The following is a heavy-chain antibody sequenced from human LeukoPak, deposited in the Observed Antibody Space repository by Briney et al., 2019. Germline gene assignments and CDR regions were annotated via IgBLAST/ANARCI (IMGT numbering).Heavy chain of an antibody. V-gene: IGHV1-18*01. CDR1: GDTFTKYQ. CDR2: ISASNGNM. D-gene: IGHD4/OR15-4a*01. J-gene: IGHJ4*02. Sequence: GASVKVSCKASGDTFTKYQFSWVRQAPGQGLEWLGWISASNGNMNYAEKVQDRITVTKDTSTSTVYMGLTSLTSDDTGVYFCARSLYGEAFDGWGQGTLVAVSS. CDR3: ARSLYGEAFDG.